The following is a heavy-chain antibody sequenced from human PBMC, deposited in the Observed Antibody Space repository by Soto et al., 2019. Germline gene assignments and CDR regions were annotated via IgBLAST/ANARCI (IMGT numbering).Heavy chain of an antibody. CDR3: ARLTVTTLAVDY. CDR2: IIPIFGTA. V-gene: IGHV1-69*13. J-gene: IGHJ4*02. CDR1: GGTCSSYA. D-gene: IGHD1-20*01. Sequence: ASVKVSCKASGGTCSSYAISWVRQAPGQGLEWMGGIIPIFGTANYAQKFQGRVTITADESTSTAYMELSSLRSEDTAVYYCARLTVTTLAVDYWGQGTLVTVSS.